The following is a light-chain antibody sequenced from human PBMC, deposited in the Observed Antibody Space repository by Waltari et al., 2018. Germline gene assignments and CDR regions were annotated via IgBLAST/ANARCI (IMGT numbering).Light chain of an antibody. CDR3: QQMKSYPIT. CDR1: QGISTY. V-gene: IGKV1-9*01. CDR2: AAA. Sequence: DIQLTQSPSFLSSSVGDRVTISCRASQGISTYLAWFQQKPGKAPRRLIYAAAILQGGVPSRFRGNGSGTDFTLTISSLQPEDFGTYYCQQMKSYPITFGGGTKVEVK. J-gene: IGKJ4*01.